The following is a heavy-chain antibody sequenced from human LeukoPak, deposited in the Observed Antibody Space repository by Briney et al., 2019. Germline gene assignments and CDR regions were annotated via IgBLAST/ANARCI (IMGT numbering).Heavy chain of an antibody. CDR2: IIPIFGTA. D-gene: IGHD6-13*01. CDR3: ARDRAPYSSSWYLFQH. Sequence: SVRVSCKASGGTFSSYAISWVRQAPGQGLEWMGGIIPIFGTANYAQKFQGRVTITADESTSTAYMELSSLRSEDTAVYYCARDRAPYSSSWYLFQHWGQGTLVTVSS. J-gene: IGHJ1*01. V-gene: IGHV1-69*13. CDR1: GGTFSSYA.